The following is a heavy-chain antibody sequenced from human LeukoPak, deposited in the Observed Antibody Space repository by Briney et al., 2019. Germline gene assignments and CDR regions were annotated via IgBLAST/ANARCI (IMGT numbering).Heavy chain of an antibody. CDR1: GGSIGSGSFY. CDR3: ARHSGPYSSSWFDY. J-gene: IGHJ5*01. V-gene: IGHV4-39*01. Sequence: SETLSLTCTVSGGSIGSGSFYWGWIRQPPGKGLEWIGSIYYSGSTYYNPSLKTRVTISVDTSKNQFSLKLSSVTAADTAVYFCARHSGPYSSSWFDYWGQGTLVTVSS. D-gene: IGHD6-13*01. CDR2: IYYSGST.